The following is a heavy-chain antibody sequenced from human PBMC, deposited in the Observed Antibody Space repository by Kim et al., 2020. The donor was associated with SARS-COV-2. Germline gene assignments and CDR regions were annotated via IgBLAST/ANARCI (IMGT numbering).Heavy chain of an antibody. Sequence: ASVKVSCKASGYTFTSYYMHWVRQAPGQGLEWMGIINPSGGSTSYAQKFQGRVTMTRDTSTSTVYMELSSLRSEDTAVYYCARDLVPRIAVAGTVWYYYGMDVWGQGTTVTVSS. CDR3: ARDLVPRIAVAGTVWYYYGMDV. D-gene: IGHD6-19*01. CDR2: INPSGGST. V-gene: IGHV1-46*01. J-gene: IGHJ6*02. CDR1: GYTFTSYY.